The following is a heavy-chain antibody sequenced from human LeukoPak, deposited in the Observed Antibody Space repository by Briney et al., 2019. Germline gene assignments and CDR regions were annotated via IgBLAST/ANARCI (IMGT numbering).Heavy chain of an antibody. J-gene: IGHJ4*02. Sequence: SETLSLTCAVYGGSFSGYYWSWIRQPPGKGLEWIGEINHSGSTNYNPSLKSRVTISVDTSKNQFSLKLSSVTAADTAVYYCARGKGRRVVAFGYWGQGTLVTVSS. V-gene: IGHV4-34*01. CDR3: ARGKGRRVVAFGY. CDR2: INHSGST. CDR1: GGSFSGYY. D-gene: IGHD3-22*01.